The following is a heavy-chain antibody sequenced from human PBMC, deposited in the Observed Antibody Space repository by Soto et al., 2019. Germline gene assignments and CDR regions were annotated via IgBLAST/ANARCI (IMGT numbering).Heavy chain of an antibody. CDR3: ARVNYYDSSGYHTPYFDY. CDR2: ISSSSSYI. J-gene: IGHJ4*02. V-gene: IGHV3-21*01. CDR1: GFTFSSYS. Sequence: GSLRLSCAASGFTFSSYSMNWVRQAPGKGLEWVSSISSSSSYIYYADSVKGRFTISRDNAKNSLYLQMNSLRAEDTAVYYCARVNYYDSSGYHTPYFDYWGQGTLVTVSS. D-gene: IGHD3-22*01.